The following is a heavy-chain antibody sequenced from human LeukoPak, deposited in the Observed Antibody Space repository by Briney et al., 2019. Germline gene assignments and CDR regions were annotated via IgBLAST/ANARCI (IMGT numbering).Heavy chain of an antibody. D-gene: IGHD1-26*01. CDR1: GFTFTSSA. CDR3: AKVASIVGATYFDY. J-gene: IGHJ4*02. V-gene: IGHV1-58*02. Sequence: GTSVKVSCKASGFTFTSSAMQWVRQARGQRLEWIGWIVVGSGNTNYAQKFQERVTITRDMSTSTAYMELNSLRAEDTAVYYCAKVASIVGATYFDYWGQGTLVTVSS. CDR2: IVVGSGNT.